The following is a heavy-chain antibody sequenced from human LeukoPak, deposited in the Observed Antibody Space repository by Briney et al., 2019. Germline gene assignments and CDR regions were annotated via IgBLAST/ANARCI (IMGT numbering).Heavy chain of an antibody. CDR2: IRYDGSNK. CDR3: AKMMDSSSSE. D-gene: IGHD6-6*01. V-gene: IGHV3-30*02. J-gene: IGHJ4*02. CDR1: GFTFSSYG. Sequence: GGSLRLSCAASGFTFSSYGMHWVRQAPGKGLEWVAFIRYDGSNKYYADSVEGRFTISRDNSKNTLYLQMNSLRAEDTAVYYCAKMMDSSSSEWGQGTLVTVSS.